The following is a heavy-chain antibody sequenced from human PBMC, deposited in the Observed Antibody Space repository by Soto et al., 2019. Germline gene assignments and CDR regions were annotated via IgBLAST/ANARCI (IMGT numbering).Heavy chain of an antibody. V-gene: IGHV3-11*01. CDR3: ARNRAPTNWFDP. Sequence: GGSLRLSCVVSGLTFSDSFMSWIRQAPGKGLEWISYIGSHGTTIYYADSVKGRFTISRDNTKNSLFLQMDSLRVDDTAVYYCARNRAPTNWFDPWGQGTLVTVSS. CDR2: IGSHGTTI. CDR1: GLTFSDSF. J-gene: IGHJ5*02.